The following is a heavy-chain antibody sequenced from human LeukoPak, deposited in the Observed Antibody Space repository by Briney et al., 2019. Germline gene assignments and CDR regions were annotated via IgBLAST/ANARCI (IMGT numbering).Heavy chain of an antibody. Sequence: GASVKVSCKASGGTFSSYAISWVRQAPGRGLEWMGGIIPIFGTANYAQKFQGRVTITADKSTSTAYMELSSLRSEDTAVYYCARGLRSYYDFWSGYYNDDYYYYMDVWGKGTTVTVSS. D-gene: IGHD3-3*01. CDR3: ARGLRSYYDFWSGYYNDDYYYYMDV. V-gene: IGHV1-69*06. J-gene: IGHJ6*03. CDR1: GGTFSSYA. CDR2: IIPIFGTA.